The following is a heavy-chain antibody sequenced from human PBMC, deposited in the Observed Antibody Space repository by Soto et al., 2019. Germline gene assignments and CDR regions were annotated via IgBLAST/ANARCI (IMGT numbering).Heavy chain of an antibody. V-gene: IGHV3-11*01. CDR1: GFTFSDYY. CDR3: ARDLGYYDSSGYFDY. Sequence: GGSLRLSCAASGFTFSDYYMSWIRQAPGKGLEWVSYISSSDSIIYYADSVKGRFTIPRDNAKNSLYLQMNSLRAEDTAVYYCARDLGYYDSSGYFDYWGQGTLVTVSS. J-gene: IGHJ4*02. D-gene: IGHD3-22*01. CDR2: ISSSDSII.